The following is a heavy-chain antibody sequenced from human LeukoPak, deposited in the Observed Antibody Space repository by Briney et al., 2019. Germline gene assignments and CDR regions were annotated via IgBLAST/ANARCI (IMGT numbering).Heavy chain of an antibody. D-gene: IGHD1-26*01. CDR2: ISGSGGST. Sequence: GGTLRLSCAASGFTFSSYGMSWVRQAPGEGLEWVSAISGSGGSTYYADSVKGRFTISRDNSKNTLYLQMNSLRAEDTAVYYCARPIVGAIALDYWGQGTLVTVSS. CDR1: GFTFSSYG. CDR3: ARPIVGAIALDY. J-gene: IGHJ4*02. V-gene: IGHV3-23*01.